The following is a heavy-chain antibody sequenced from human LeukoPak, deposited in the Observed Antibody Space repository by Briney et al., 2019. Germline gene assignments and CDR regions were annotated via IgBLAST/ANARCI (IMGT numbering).Heavy chain of an antibody. CDR3: ARDGVNYYGSGNWFDP. CDR1: GGYITYYS. D-gene: IGHD3-10*01. CDR2: VYHTGSA. V-gene: IGHV4-59*01. J-gene: IGHJ5*02. Sequence: SSVTLSLTCTASGGYITYYSWSWLRQPPGRRLEWIGHVYHTGSANFNPSLKSRVTISVDTSKNQFSLSLTSVTAADTAVYYCARDGVNYYGSGNWFDPWGQGSLVTVSS.